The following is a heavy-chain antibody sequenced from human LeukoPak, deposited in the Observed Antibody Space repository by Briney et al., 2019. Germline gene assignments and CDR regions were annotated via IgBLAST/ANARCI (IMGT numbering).Heavy chain of an antibody. CDR1: GGSISSGDYY. J-gene: IGHJ4*02. CDR2: ISYTGIT. Sequence: SQTLSLTCTVSGGSISSGDYYWSWIRQPPGKGLEWIGYISYTGITYYNPSLRSRFTISIDTSKSEFSLEMSYVTAADTAVYYCASQGAVPRGRGVDYGGPGTLLTVSS. V-gene: IGHV4-30-4*08. D-gene: IGHD6-19*01. CDR3: ASQGAVPRGRGVDY.